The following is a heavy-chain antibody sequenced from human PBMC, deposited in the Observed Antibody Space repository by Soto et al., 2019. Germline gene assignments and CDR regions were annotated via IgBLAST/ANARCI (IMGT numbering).Heavy chain of an antibody. D-gene: IGHD1-1*01. J-gene: IGHJ6*02. CDR2: IIPILGIA. CDR1: GGTFSSYT. V-gene: IGHV1-69*08. Sequence: QVQLVQSGAEVKKPGSSVKVSCKASGGTFSSYTISWVRQAPGQGLEWMGRIIPILGIANYAQKFQGRVTITADKSXXTXYXXLSSLRSEDTAVYYCARDGSLEPTTIRYYYYGMDVWGQGTTVTVSS. CDR3: ARDGSLEPTTIRYYYYGMDV.